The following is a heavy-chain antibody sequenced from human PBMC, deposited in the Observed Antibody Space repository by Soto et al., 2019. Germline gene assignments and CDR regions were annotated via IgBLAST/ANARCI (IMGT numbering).Heavy chain of an antibody. CDR2: IYYSGST. Sequence: PSDTLSLTCTVYGGSIISYYWSWIRQPPGKGLEWIGYIYYSGSTNYNPSLKSRVTISVDTSKNQFSLKLSSVTAADTAVYYCARRGYSYGSFDYWGQGTLVTVS. V-gene: IGHV4-59*08. CDR1: GGSIISYY. D-gene: IGHD5-18*01. J-gene: IGHJ4*02. CDR3: ARRGYSYGSFDY.